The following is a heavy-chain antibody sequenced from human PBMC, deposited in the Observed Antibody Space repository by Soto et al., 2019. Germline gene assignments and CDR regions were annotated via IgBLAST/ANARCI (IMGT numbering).Heavy chain of an antibody. CDR2: IWYDGSNK. CDR3: ARGRVSDSSSWFFDY. V-gene: IGHV3-33*01. D-gene: IGHD6-13*01. J-gene: IGHJ4*02. Sequence: QVQLVESGGGVVQPGRSLRLSCAASGFTFSSYGMHWVRQAPGKGLEWVAVIWYDGSNKYYADSVKGRFTISRDNSKNALFLQMNGLRAEDTAVYSCARGRVSDSSSWFFDYWGQGTLVTVSS. CDR1: GFTFSSYG.